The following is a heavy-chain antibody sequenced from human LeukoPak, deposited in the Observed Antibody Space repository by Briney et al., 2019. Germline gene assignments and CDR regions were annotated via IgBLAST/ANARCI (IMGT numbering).Heavy chain of an antibody. CDR1: GYSFTSYW. Sequence: GSLKISCKGSGYSFTSYWIGWVRQMPGKGLEWMGIIYPGDSDTRYSPSFQGQVTISADESISTAYLQWSSLKASDTAMYYCAGPDYYDSSGYSPGVGYWGQGTLVTVSS. D-gene: IGHD3-22*01. CDR2: IYPGDSDT. V-gene: IGHV5-51*01. J-gene: IGHJ4*02. CDR3: AGPDYYDSSGYSPGVGY.